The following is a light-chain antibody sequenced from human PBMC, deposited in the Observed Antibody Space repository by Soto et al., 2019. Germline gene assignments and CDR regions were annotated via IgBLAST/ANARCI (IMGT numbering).Light chain of an antibody. J-gene: IGKJ1*01. V-gene: IGKV3-15*01. Sequence: EIVMTQSPATLSVSPGERATLSCRASQSVAGNLAWYQHKPGQAHRLLIYTASTRATGIQARFSGSGSGTEFTLTIRSLQSEDFAVYYCQQYNKWPWTFGQGTKVDIK. CDR2: TAS. CDR1: QSVAGN. CDR3: QQYNKWPWT.